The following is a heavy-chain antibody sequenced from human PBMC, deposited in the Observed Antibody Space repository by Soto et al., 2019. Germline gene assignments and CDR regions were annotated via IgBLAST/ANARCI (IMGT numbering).Heavy chain of an antibody. CDR2: ISAYNGNT. CDR1: GGNFNTYA. J-gene: IGHJ3*02. D-gene: IGHD3-10*01. CDR3: ARDWSYSPHDAFDI. Sequence: ASVKVSCKTSGGNFNTYALSWVRQAPGQGLEWMGWISAYNGNTNYAQKLQGRVTMTTDTSTSTAYMELRSLRSDDTAVYYCARDWSYSPHDAFDIWGQGTMVTVSS. V-gene: IGHV1-18*01.